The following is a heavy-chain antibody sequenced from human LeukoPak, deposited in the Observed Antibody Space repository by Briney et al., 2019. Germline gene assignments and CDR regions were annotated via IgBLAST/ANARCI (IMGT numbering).Heavy chain of an antibody. CDR1: GFTFRNYA. CDR3: AKERPLGRTTGYYFDY. CDR2: ISAADGDNT. V-gene: IGHV3-23*01. Sequence: GGSLRLSCGASGFTFRNYAMGWVRQAPGKGLEWVSVISAADGDNTYYADSVKGRFTISRDNSKNTLYLQMNSLRAEDTAVYYCAKERPLGRTTGYYFDYWGQGTLVTVSS. J-gene: IGHJ4*02. D-gene: IGHD4-17*01.